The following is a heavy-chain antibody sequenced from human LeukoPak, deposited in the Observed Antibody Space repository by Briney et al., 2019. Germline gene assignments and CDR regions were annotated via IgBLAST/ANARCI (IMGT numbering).Heavy chain of an antibody. CDR2: ISGSGGST. D-gene: IGHD2-15*01. V-gene: IGHV3-23*01. J-gene: IGHJ4*02. Sequence: GGPLRLSCAASGFTFSDYAMSWVRQAPGKGLEWVSAISGSGGSTYYADSVRGRFTISRDNSKNTLWLQMNSLRAEDTAVYYCARWPAYSYFDFWGQGTLVTVSS. CDR1: GFTFSDYA. CDR3: ARWPAYSYFDF.